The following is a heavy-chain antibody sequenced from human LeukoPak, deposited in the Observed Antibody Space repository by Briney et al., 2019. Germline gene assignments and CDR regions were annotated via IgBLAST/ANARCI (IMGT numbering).Heavy chain of an antibody. V-gene: IGHV3-7*01. CDR2: INQDGSEK. D-gene: IGHD3-3*01. CDR3: ARYTHTYYDFWSGPGY. Sequence: GGSLRLSCAASGFTFSSYWMSWVRQAPGKGLEWVANINQDGSEKYYVDSVKGRFTISRDNAKNSLYLQMNNLRAEDTAVYYRARYTHTYYDFWSGPGYWGQGTLVTVSS. J-gene: IGHJ4*02. CDR1: GFTFSSYW.